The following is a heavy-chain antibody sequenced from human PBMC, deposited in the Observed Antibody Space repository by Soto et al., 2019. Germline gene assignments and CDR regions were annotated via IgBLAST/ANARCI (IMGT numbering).Heavy chain of an antibody. CDR2: ISAGGGNK. Sequence: GGSLRLSCAASGFTFSSYAMSWVRQAPGKGLEWVSAISAGGGNKYYADSVKGRFTISRDNSRNTLNLQMNSLRAEDTAVYYCVKDDGDHAYWGQGTLVTVSS. J-gene: IGHJ4*02. D-gene: IGHD2-21*02. CDR3: VKDDGDHAY. V-gene: IGHV3-23*01. CDR1: GFTFSSYA.